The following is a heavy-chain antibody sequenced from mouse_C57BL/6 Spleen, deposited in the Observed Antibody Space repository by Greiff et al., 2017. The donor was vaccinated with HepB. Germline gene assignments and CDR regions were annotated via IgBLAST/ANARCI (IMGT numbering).Heavy chain of an antibody. CDR2: ISSGSSTI. CDR3: ARTTVVAGDFDY. CDR1: GFTFSDYG. Sequence: EVMLVESGGGLVKPGGSLKLSCAASGFTFSDYGMHWVRQAPEKGLEWVAYISSGSSTIYYAETVKGRFTISRDNAKNTLFLHMTSLRSEDTAMYYCARTTVVAGDFDYWGQGTTLTVSS. J-gene: IGHJ2*01. V-gene: IGHV5-17*01. D-gene: IGHD1-1*01.